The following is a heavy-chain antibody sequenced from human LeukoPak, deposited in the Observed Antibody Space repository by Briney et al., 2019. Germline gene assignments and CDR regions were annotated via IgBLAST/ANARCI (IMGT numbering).Heavy chain of an antibody. CDR1: GGSISSGSCY. V-gene: IGHV4-61*02. CDR3: ARDPRVSYWYFDL. J-gene: IGHJ2*01. CDR2: IYTSGST. Sequence: SQTLSLTCTVSGGSISSGSCYWSWIRQPAGKGLEWIGRIYTSGSTNYNPSLKSRVTISVDTSKNQFSLKLSSVTAADTAVYYCARDPRVSYWYFDLWGRGTLVTVSS.